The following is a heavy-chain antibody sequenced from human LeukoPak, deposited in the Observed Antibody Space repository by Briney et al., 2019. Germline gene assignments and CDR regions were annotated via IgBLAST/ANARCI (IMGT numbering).Heavy chain of an antibody. CDR2: IRYDGSNK. J-gene: IGHJ3*02. D-gene: IGHD3-3*01. Sequence: GGSLRLSCAASGFTFSSYGMHWVRQAPGKGLEWVAFIRYDGSNKYYADSVKGRFTISRDNSKNTLYLQMNSLRAEDTAVYYCAKEGYYVFWSEEEGGGVFDIWGKGKRVTV. CDR1: GFTFSSYG. V-gene: IGHV3-30*02. CDR3: AKEGYYVFWSEEEGGGVFDI.